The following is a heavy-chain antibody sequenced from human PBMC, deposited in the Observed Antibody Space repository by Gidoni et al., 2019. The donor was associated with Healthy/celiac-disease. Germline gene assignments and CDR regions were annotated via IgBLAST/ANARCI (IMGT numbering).Heavy chain of an antibody. CDR2: INPNSGGT. V-gene: IGHV1-2*02. CDR3: ARGTAAAGTGARGYYYYYGMDV. CDR1: GYTFTGYY. D-gene: IGHD6-13*01. J-gene: IGHJ6*02. Sequence: QVQLVQSGAEVKKPGASVKVSCKASGYTFTGYYMHWVRQAPGQGLEWMGWINPNSGGTNYAQKFQGRVTMTRDTSISTAYMELSRLRSDDTAVYYCARGTAAAGTGARGYYYYYGMDVWGQGTTVTVSS.